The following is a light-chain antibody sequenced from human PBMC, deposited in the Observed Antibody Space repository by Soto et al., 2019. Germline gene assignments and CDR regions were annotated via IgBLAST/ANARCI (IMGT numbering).Light chain of an antibody. V-gene: IGLV2-23*01. CDR1: SSDVGSYNL. CDR3: CSYAGSIYV. J-gene: IGLJ1*01. Sequence: QSALPQPASVSGSPGQSITISCTGTSSDVGSYNLVSWYQQHPGKAPKLMIYEGSKRPSGVSNRFSGSKSGNTASLTISGLQAEDEADYYCCSYAGSIYVFGTGTKVTVL. CDR2: EGS.